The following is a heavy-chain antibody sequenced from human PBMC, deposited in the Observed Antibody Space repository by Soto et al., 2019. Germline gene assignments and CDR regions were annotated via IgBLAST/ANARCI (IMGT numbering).Heavy chain of an antibody. V-gene: IGHV4-59*01. CDR3: ARQYCGGYCYLAPPLGAFDI. Sequence: PSETLSLTCTVSGGSISSYYWSWIRQPPGKGLEWIGYIYYSGSTNYNPSLKSRVTISVDTSKNQFSLKLSSVTAADTAVYYCARQYCGGYCYLAPPLGAFDIWGQGTMVTVSS. J-gene: IGHJ3*02. D-gene: IGHD2-21*01. CDR1: GGSISSYY. CDR2: IYYSGST.